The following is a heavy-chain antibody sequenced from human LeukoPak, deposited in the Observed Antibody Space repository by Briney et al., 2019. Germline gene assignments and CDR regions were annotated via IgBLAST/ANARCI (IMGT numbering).Heavy chain of an antibody. V-gene: IGHV3-74*03. J-gene: IGHJ4*02. CDR2: ITDDGTT. CDR3: VRDRVGPDY. Sequence: GGSLRLSCGASGFTFSSAWMHWVRQAPGTGLVWVSRITDDGTTTYADSVKGQFTISRDNAKNTLYLQMNSLRAEDTAVYYCVRDRVGPDYCGQGTLVTVSS. D-gene: IGHD1-26*01. CDR1: GFTFSSAW.